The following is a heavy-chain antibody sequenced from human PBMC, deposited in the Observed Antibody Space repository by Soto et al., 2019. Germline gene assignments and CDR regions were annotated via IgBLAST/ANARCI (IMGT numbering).Heavy chain of an antibody. CDR3: ARVPPLGYCSGGSCYESDY. V-gene: IGHV1-3*01. D-gene: IGHD2-15*01. CDR1: GYTFTSYA. Sequence: GASVKVSCKASGYTFTSYAMHWVRQAPGQRLEWMGWINAGNGNTKYSQKFQGRVTITRDTSASTAYMELSSLRSEDTAVYYCARVPPLGYCSGGSCYESDYWGQGTLVTVSS. J-gene: IGHJ4*02. CDR2: INAGNGNT.